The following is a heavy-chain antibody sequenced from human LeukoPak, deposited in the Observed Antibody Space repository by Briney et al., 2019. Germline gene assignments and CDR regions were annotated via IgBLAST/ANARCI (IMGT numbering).Heavy chain of an antibody. Sequence: PSETLSLTCTVSGGSISSYYWSWIRQPPGKGLEWIGYIYYSGSTSYNPSLKSRVTISVDTSKNQFSLKLSSVTAADTAVYYCARSGYSSSHDYWGQGTLVTVSS. CDR3: ARSGYSSSHDY. V-gene: IGHV4-59*01. D-gene: IGHD6-13*01. CDR1: GGSISSYY. CDR2: IYYSGST. J-gene: IGHJ4*02.